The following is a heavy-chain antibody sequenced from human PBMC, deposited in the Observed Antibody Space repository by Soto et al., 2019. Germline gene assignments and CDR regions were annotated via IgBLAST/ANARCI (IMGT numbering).Heavy chain of an antibody. J-gene: IGHJ5*01. Sequence: PSETLSLTCTVSGGSVTSGGYYWSWIRHCPGKGLEWIGYIYSSGDTNYNPSLNSRVAMSVDTSKNQFSLQLTSVTVADTAIYYCTRDWGTPVTHGYDSWGQGILVTVSS. CDR3: TRDWGTPVTHGYDS. CDR2: IYSSGDT. CDR1: GGSVTSGGYY. D-gene: IGHD7-27*01. V-gene: IGHV4-31*03.